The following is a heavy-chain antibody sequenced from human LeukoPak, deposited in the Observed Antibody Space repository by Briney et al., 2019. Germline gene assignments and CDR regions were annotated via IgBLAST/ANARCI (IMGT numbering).Heavy chain of an antibody. Sequence: ASVKVSCKASGYTFTSYYMHWVRQAPRQGLEWMGIINPSGGSTSYVQKIQGRVIMTRDTSASTVYMELSSLRSEDTAVYYCARDGNDSRLDYWGQGSLVTVSS. CDR1: GYTFTSYY. D-gene: IGHD3-22*01. CDR3: ARDGNDSRLDY. V-gene: IGHV1-46*01. CDR2: INPSGGST. J-gene: IGHJ4*02.